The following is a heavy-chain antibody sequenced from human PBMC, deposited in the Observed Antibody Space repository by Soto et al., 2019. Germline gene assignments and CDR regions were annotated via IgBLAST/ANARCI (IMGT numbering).Heavy chain of an antibody. CDR3: ARGYGRNLDD. V-gene: IGHV4-34*01. D-gene: IGHD3-10*01. Sequence: QVPLQQWGAGLLKPSETLSLTCAVYGGSFSGYYWHWIRQPPGKGLDWMGEINPSGSTNYNPSLKRRVTISLDTTKNQFSMKLSSMTAADTAVYDCARGYGRNLDDWGKGTLVTVSS. CDR1: GGSFSGYY. CDR2: INPSGST. J-gene: IGHJ4*02.